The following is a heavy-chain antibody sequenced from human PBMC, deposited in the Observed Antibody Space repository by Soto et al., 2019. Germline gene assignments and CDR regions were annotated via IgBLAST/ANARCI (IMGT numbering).Heavy chain of an antibody. J-gene: IGHJ5*02. CDR3: ASVGELPVWFDP. CDR1: GDSISSCY. CDR2: ISFTGST. V-gene: IGHV4-59*12. D-gene: IGHD3-10*01. Sequence: SETLCLTWTVSGDSISSCYWSWIRQPPGKGLEWIGYISFTGSTIYNPSLESRTTISLDTSKNQVSLKLKSVTAADTAVYFCASVGELPVWFDPWGRGTLVTVSS.